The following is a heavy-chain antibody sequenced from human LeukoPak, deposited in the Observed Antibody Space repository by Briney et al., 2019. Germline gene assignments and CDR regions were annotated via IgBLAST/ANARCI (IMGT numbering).Heavy chain of an antibody. CDR3: ARGIRVGDPDVFGY. CDR2: ISYDGSNK. CDR1: GFTFSSYA. J-gene: IGHJ4*02. V-gene: IGHV3-30-3*01. Sequence: GSLRLSCAASGFTFSSYAMHWVRKAPGKGLEWVAVISYDGSNKYYADSVKGRFTISRDNSKNTLYLQMNSLRAEDTAVYYCARGIRVGDPDVFGYWGQGTLVTVSS. D-gene: IGHD2-21*02.